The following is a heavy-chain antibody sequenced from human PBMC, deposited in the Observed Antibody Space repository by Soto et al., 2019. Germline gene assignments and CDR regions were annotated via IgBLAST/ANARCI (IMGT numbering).Heavy chain of an antibody. J-gene: IGHJ6*02. Sequence: EVQLLESGGGLVQPGGSLRLSCAASGFTFSSYAMSWVRQAPGKGLEWVSAISGSGGSTYYADSVKGRFTISRDNSKNTLYLQMNSRRAEDTAVYYCARVDVPYYYYGMDVWGQGTTVTVSS. V-gene: IGHV3-23*01. CDR1: GFTFSSYA. CDR2: ISGSGGST. D-gene: IGHD3-9*01. CDR3: ARVDVPYYYYGMDV.